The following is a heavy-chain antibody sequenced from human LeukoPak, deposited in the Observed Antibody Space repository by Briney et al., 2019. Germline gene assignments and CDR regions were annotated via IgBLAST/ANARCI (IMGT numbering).Heavy chain of an antibody. V-gene: IGHV4-34*01. CDR2: INHSGST. CDR3: ARGRRRVTMIVVTYFQH. CDR1: GGSISSYY. D-gene: IGHD3-22*01. Sequence: KPSETLSLTCTVSGGSISSYYWSWIRQPPGKGLEWIGEINHSGSTNYNPSLKSRVTISVDTSKNQFSLKLSSVTAADTAVYYCARGRRRVTMIVVTYFQHWGQGTLVTVSS. J-gene: IGHJ1*01.